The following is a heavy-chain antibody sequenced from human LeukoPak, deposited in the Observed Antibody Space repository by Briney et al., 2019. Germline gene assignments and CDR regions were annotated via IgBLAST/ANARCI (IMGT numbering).Heavy chain of an antibody. CDR1: GASISSHY. D-gene: IGHD6-6*01. J-gene: IGHJ5*02. CDR2: IYYSGST. Sequence: PSETLSLTCTVFGASISSHYWSWIRQPPGKGLEWIGYIYYSGSTSYNPSLKSRVTISIETSKNQFSLKLTTVTAADTAVYYCGRGGHSISSYWFDPWGLGTLVTVSS. CDR3: GRGGHSISSYWFDP. V-gene: IGHV4-59*11.